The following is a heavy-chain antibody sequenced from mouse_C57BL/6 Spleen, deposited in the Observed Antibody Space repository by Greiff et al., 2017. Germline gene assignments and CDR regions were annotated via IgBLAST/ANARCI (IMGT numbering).Heavy chain of an antibody. CDR1: GFTFSDYG. CDR2: ISSGSSTL. V-gene: IGHV5-17*01. J-gene: IGHJ3*01. D-gene: IGHD2-1*01. Sequence: EVKLVESGGGLVKPGGSLKLSCAASGFTFSDYGMHWVRQAPEKGLEWVAYISSGSSTLYYADTVKGRFTISRDNAKNTLFLQMTSLRSEDTAMYYCARPLYYGNERGFAYWGQGTLGTVSA. CDR3: ARPLYYGNERGFAY.